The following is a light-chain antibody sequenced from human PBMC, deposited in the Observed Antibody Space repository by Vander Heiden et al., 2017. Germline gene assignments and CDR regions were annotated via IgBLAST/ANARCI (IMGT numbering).Light chain of an antibody. CDR1: SSNIGSNT. Sequence: SVLTQPPSASGAPGQRVTIPCSGSSSNIGSNTVNWYQQFPGTAPKLLISTNNQRPSGVPDRFSGSKSGTSASLAISGLQSEDEADYYCAAWDDSLNGRVFGGGTKLTVL. CDR3: AAWDDSLNGRV. CDR2: TNN. J-gene: IGLJ3*02. V-gene: IGLV1-44*01.